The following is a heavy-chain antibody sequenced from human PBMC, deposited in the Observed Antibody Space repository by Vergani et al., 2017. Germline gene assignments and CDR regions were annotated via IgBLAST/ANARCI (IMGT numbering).Heavy chain of an antibody. Sequence: QVTLKESGPALVKPTQTLTLTCTFSGFSLSTSRMRVSWIRQPPEKALEWLARIDWDDDKFYSTSLKTRLTISKDTSKNQVVLTMTNMDPVDTATYYCARSQQWQLGDGLDYWGQGTLVTVSS. D-gene: IGHD6-19*01. CDR3: ARSQQWQLGDGLDY. CDR1: GFSLSTSRMR. CDR2: IDWDDDK. V-gene: IGHV2-70*04. J-gene: IGHJ4*02.